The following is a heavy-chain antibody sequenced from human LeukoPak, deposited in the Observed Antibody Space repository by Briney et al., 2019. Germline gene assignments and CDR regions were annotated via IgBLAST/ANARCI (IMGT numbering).Heavy chain of an antibody. Sequence: PSQTLSLTCAISGDSVSSNSAAWNWIRQSPSRGLEWLGRTYYRSKWYNDYAVSVKSRITINPDTSKNQFSLQLNSVTPEDTAVYYCARGPGYSSSCNSWFDPWGKGTLVTVS. CDR2: TYYRSKWYN. CDR1: GDSVSSNSAA. V-gene: IGHV6-1*01. D-gene: IGHD6-13*01. CDR3: ARGPGYSSSCNSWFDP. J-gene: IGHJ5*02.